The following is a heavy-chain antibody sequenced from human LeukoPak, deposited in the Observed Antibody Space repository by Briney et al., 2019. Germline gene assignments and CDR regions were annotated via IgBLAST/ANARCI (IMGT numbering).Heavy chain of an antibody. V-gene: IGHV3-30*02. CDR1: GFTFSSYG. CDR2: IWYDGSNQ. CDR3: ARGVLARGSSGWYFDY. Sequence: GGSLRLSCAVSGFTFSSYGMHWVRQAPGKGLEWVALIWYDGSNQYDADSVKGRFTISRDISKNTLYLQMGSLRAEDMAVYYCARGVLARGSSGWYFDYWGQGTLVTVSS. D-gene: IGHD6-19*01. J-gene: IGHJ4*02.